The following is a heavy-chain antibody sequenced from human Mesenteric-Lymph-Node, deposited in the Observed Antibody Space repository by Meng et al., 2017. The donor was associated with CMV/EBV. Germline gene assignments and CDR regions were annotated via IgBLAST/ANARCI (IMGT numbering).Heavy chain of an antibody. Sequence: ASVKVSCKASGYTFTSYDINWVRQATGQGLEWMGWMNPNSGNTGFAQKFQGRVTMTRYTSISTAYMELSSLRSEDTAVYYCARSTSTAMVPYYYYYYGMEVWGQGTTVTVSS. CDR1: GYTFTSYD. CDR2: MNPNSGNT. J-gene: IGHJ6*02. D-gene: IGHD5-18*01. CDR3: ARSTSTAMVPYYYYYYGMEV. V-gene: IGHV1-8*01.